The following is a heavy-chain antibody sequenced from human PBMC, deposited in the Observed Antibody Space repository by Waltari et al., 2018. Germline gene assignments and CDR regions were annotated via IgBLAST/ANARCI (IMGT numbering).Heavy chain of an antibody. CDR3: VRSGLGYCTSSTCYKNDD. J-gene: IGHJ4*02. CDR1: GYLINSGYY. D-gene: IGHD2-2*02. V-gene: IGHV4-38-2*01. Sequence: QVQLQESGPGLVRPSETLSLTCVVSGYLINSGYYWGWVRQTPWKGLQWIGSIYHGGITYYNPSLKSRLTLSVDTSRNQFSLKLTSVTAADTAIYYCVRSGLGYCTSSTCYKNDDWGQGTLVTVSS. CDR2: IYHGGIT.